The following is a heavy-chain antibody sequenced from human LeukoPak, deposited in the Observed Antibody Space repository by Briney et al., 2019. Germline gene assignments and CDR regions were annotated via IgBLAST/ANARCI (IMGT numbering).Heavy chain of an antibody. J-gene: IGHJ4*02. D-gene: IGHD3-16*01. CDR1: GFTFSSYA. Sequence: GGSLRLSCAASGFTFSSYAMHWVRQAPGKGLEWVAVISYGGSNKYYADSVKGRFTISRDNSKNTLYLQMNSLRAEDTAVYYCARDRTRGGKYFDYWGQGTLVTVSS. CDR3: ARDRTRGGKYFDY. CDR2: ISYGGSNK. V-gene: IGHV3-30-3*01.